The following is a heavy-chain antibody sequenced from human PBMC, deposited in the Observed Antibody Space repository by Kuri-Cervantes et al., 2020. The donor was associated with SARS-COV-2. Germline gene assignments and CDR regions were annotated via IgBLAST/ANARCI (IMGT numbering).Heavy chain of an antibody. V-gene: IGHV3-30*02. D-gene: IGHD3-22*01. CDR1: RFSFSSYT. CDR3: AKAGPYYYDSSGYPIDY. CDR2: IRYDGSNQ. Sequence: GESLKISCAASRFSFSSYTLHWVRQAPGKGLEWVTFIRYDGSNQYYGDSVKGRFTISRDGSKNTLYLQMNSLRAEDTAVYYCAKAGPYYYDSSGYPIDYWGQGTLVTVSS. J-gene: IGHJ4*02.